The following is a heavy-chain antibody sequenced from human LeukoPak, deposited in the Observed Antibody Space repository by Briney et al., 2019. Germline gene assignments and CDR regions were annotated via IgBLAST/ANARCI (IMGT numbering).Heavy chain of an antibody. CDR2: ISANNGDT. CDR1: GYTFTSYG. J-gene: IGHJ4*02. CDR3: ARDWGYSVDY. Sequence: ASVKVSCKASGYTFTSYGISWVRQAPGQGLEWMGWISANNGDTRHAQNLQGRVTMTTDASTSTAYMELRSLRSDDTAVYYCARDWGYSVDYWGQGTLVTVSS. D-gene: IGHD4-11*01. V-gene: IGHV1-18*04.